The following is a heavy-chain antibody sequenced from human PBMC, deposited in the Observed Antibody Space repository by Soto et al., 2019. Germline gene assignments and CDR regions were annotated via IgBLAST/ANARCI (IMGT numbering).Heavy chain of an antibody. CDR1: AFTFSSYW. CDR3: ARDGSDDYTDPPADY. CDR2: IKQDGSEK. Sequence: EVQLVESGGGLVQPGGSLRISCAASAFTFSSYWMSWVRQAPEKGLEWVANIKQDGSEKYYVDSVKGRFTISRDNAKNSLYLQMNSLRAEDTAVYYCARDGSDDYTDPPADYWGQGTLVTVSS. J-gene: IGHJ4*02. V-gene: IGHV3-7*01. D-gene: IGHD4-4*01.